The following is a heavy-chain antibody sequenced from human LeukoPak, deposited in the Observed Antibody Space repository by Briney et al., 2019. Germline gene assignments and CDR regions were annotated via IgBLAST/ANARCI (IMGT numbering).Heavy chain of an antibody. Sequence: PGGSLRLSCAASGFIFSTYAMTWLRQAPGKGLEWVSAISGSAGSTYYADSVKGRLAISRDNSKNTLNLQMSSLRVEDTAVYFCAKLRYDNRGYSRTHDYWGQGTLVTVSS. V-gene: IGHV3-23*01. J-gene: IGHJ4*02. D-gene: IGHD3-22*01. CDR3: AKLRYDNRGYSRTHDY. CDR1: GFIFSTYA. CDR2: ISGSAGST.